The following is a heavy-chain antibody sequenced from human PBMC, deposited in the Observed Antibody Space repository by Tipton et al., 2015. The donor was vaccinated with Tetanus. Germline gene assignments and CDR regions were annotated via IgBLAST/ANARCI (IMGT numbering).Heavy chain of an antibody. CDR3: ARAPYNSPGKYYFDY. D-gene: IGHD5-24*01. V-gene: IGHV4-30-2*01. CDR1: GVSIKNGGYS. CDR2: TYHTGGT. J-gene: IGHJ4*02. Sequence: TLSLTCGVSGVSIKNGGYSWSWIRQPPGKGLEWIGYTYHTGGTYYNPSFKSRVTVPVDRSNNQFSLEMTSVTAADTAVYFCARAPYNSPGKYYFDYWGQGILVTVSS.